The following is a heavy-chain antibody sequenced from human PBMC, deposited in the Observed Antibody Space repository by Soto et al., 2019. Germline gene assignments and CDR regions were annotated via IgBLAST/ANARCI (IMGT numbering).Heavy chain of an antibody. CDR3: ARSIVVVTALDY. CDR2: INPNSGGT. V-gene: IGHV1-2*04. Sequence: GASVKVSCKASGYTFTNYDMHWVRQAPGQGLEWMGWINPNSGGTNYAQKFQGWVTMTRDTSISTAYMELSRLRSDDTAVYYCARSIVVVTALDYWGQGTLVTVSS. CDR1: GYTFTNYD. J-gene: IGHJ4*02. D-gene: IGHD2-21*02.